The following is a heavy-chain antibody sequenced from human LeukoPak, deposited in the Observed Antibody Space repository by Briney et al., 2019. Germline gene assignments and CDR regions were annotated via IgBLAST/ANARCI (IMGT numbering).Heavy chain of an antibody. CDR3: ASLRPGGSAIDY. D-gene: IGHD3-16*01. J-gene: IGHJ4*02. V-gene: IGHV4-59*01. CDR1: GGSISSYY. Sequence: SETLSLTCTVSGGSISSYYWSWIRQPPGKGLEWIGYIYYSGSTNYNPSLKSRVTISVDTSKDQFSLKLSSVTAAGTAVYYCASLRPGGSAIDYWGQGTLVTVSS. CDR2: IYYSGST.